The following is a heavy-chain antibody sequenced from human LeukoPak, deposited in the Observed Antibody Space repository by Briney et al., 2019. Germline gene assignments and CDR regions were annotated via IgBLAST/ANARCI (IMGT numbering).Heavy chain of an antibody. CDR3: ASDRWAGRIAAAGHDAFDI. D-gene: IGHD6-13*01. Sequence: GASVKVSCKASGYTFTSYAMNWVRQAPGQGLEWVGWINTNTGNPTYAQGFTGRFVFSLDTSVSTAYLQISSLKAEDTAVYYCASDRWAGRIAAAGHDAFDIWGQGTMVTVSS. CDR2: INTNTGNP. CDR1: GYTFTSYA. J-gene: IGHJ3*02. V-gene: IGHV7-4-1*02.